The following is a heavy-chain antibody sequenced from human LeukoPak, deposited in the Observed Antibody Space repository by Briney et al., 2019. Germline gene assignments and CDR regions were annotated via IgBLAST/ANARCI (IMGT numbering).Heavy chain of an antibody. CDR2: IIPIFGTA. CDR3: ATTWSGERYLDY. V-gene: IGHV1-69*13. CDR1: GYTFTSLA. D-gene: IGHD3-9*01. J-gene: IGHJ4*02. Sequence: AASVKVSCKASGYTFTSLAMNWVRQAPGQGLEWMGGIIPIFGTANYAQKFQGRVTITADESTSTAYTELSSLRSEDTAVYYCATTWSGERYLDYWGQGTLVTVSS.